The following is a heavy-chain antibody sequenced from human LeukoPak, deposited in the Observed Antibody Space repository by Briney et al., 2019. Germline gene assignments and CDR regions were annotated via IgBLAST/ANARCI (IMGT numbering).Heavy chain of an antibody. Sequence: PSETLSLTCAVYGGSFSGYYWSWIRQPPGKGLEWIGEINHSGSTNYNPSLKSRVTISVDTSKNQFSLKLSSVTAADTAVYYCARGRTVTSLHLRHWYFDLWGRGTLVTVSS. J-gene: IGHJ2*01. CDR3: ARGRTVTSLHLRHWYFDL. CDR2: INHSGST. V-gene: IGHV4-34*01. D-gene: IGHD4-17*01. CDR1: GGSFSGYY.